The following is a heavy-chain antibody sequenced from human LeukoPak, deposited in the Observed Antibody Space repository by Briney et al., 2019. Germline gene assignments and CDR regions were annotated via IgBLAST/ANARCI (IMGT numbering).Heavy chain of an antibody. CDR3: AKAVTLFGVVWGAYFDY. V-gene: IGHV3-23*01. CDR2: IRGSVGTT. CDR1: GFTFSSYS. J-gene: IGHJ4*02. D-gene: IGHD3-3*01. Sequence: PGGSLRLSCAASGFTFSSYSMNWVRQAPGKGLEWVSSIRGSVGTTHYADSVKGRFTISRDISKNTVYLRMNSLRAEDTAVYYCAKAVTLFGVVWGAYFDYWGQGTLVSVSS.